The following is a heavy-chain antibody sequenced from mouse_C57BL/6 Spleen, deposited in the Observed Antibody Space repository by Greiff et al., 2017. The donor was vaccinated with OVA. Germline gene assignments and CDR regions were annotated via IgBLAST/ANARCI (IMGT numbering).Heavy chain of an antibody. V-gene: IGHV5-17*01. CDR3: ARAGYYGSRYYDV. D-gene: IGHD1-1*01. CDR2: ISSGSSTI. Sequence: EVKLVESGGGLVKPGGSLKLSCAASGFTFSDYGMHWVRQAPEKGLEWVAYISSGSSTIYYADTVKGRFTISRDNAKNTLFLQMTSLMSEDTAMDYCARAGYYGSRYYDVWGTGTTVTVSS. CDR1: GFTFSDYG. J-gene: IGHJ1*03.